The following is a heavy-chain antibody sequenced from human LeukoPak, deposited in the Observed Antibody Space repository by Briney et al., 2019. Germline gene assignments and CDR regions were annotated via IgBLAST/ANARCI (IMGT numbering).Heavy chain of an antibody. CDR1: GFTFTTFW. CDR2: ISNDGIST. J-gene: IGHJ4*02. D-gene: IGHD2-15*01. V-gene: IGHV3-74*01. CDR3: AKAPLGRCTGVICYYFDY. Sequence: GGSLRLSCATSGFTFTTFWMHWVRQAPGKGLVWVSRISNDGISTSYADSVKGRFTMSRDNAKNTLYLQMNSLRAEDTAVYYCAKAPLGRCTGVICYYFDYWGQGTLVTVSS.